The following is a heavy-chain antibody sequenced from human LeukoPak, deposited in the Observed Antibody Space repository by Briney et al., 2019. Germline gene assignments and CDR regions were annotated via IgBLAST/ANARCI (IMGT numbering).Heavy chain of an antibody. J-gene: IGHJ4*02. Sequence: ASVKVSCKASGHTFTSYDINWVRQATGQGPEWMGWMNPNSGNTDYAQKFQGRVTMTRNTSISTAYMELSSLRSEDTAVYYCASSMELVTATPGYWGQGTLVTVSS. D-gene: IGHD2-21*02. CDR2: MNPNSGNT. V-gene: IGHV1-8*01. CDR1: GHTFTSYD. CDR3: ASSMELVTATPGY.